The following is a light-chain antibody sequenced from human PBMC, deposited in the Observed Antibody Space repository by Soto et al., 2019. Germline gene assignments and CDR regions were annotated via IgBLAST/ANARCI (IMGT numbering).Light chain of an antibody. J-gene: IGKJ2*01. V-gene: IGKV1-5*03. CDR1: KSISSW. Sequence: DIQMTQSPSPLSASVGDRVTITGRASKSISSWLAWYQQKPGKAPKLLIYKASSLESGVPSRFSGSGSGTEFTLTISSLQPDDFATYYCQQYNSYSYTFGQGTKLEIK. CDR2: KAS. CDR3: QQYNSYSYT.